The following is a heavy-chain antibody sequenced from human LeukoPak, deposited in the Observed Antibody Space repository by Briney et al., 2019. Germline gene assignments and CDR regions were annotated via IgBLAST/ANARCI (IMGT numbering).Heavy chain of an antibody. D-gene: IGHD3-3*01. J-gene: IGHJ6*03. CDR1: GFTFSDYY. V-gene: IGHV3-11*04. Sequence: GGSLRLSCAASGFTFSDYYMKWIRQAPGKGLEWVSYISSSGSTIDYADSVKGRFTISRDNAKNSLYLHMNSLRAEDTAAYYCARDGVPYYYYYTDVWGKGTTVTVSS. CDR3: ARDGVPYYYYYTDV. CDR2: ISSSGSTI.